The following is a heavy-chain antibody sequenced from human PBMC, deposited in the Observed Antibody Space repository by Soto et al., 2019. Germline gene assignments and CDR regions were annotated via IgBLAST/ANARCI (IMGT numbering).Heavy chain of an antibody. J-gene: IGHJ4*02. CDR1: GGSITSSSFY. CDR3: ARRRIVPTTNFDY. Sequence: PSETLSLTCTVSGGSITSSSFYWGWIGQPPGKGLEWIGHIFHTGATYYNPTLRSRLRMSVDTSKNQFSLNLSSVTATDTAVYYCARRRIVPTTNFDYWGQGTLVTVSS. D-gene: IGHD1-26*01. V-gene: IGHV4-39*01. CDR2: IFHTGAT.